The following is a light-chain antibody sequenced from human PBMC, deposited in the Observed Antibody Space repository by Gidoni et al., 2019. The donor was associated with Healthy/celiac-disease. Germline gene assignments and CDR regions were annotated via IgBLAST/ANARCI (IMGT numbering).Light chain of an antibody. J-gene: IGLJ3*02. CDR3: AAWDDSLSGFWV. CDR2: RNN. CDR1: SSNIGSNY. V-gene: IGLV1-47*01. Sequence: QSVLTQPPSASGTPGQRVTISCSGSSSNIGSNYVYWYQHLPGTAPNLLIYRNNQRPSGVPDRFSCSTSCPSASLAISGLRSEDEADYYCAAWDDSLSGFWVFGGGTKLTVL.